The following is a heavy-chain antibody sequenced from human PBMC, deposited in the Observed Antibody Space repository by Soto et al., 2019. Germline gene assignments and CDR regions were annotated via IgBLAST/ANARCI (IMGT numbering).Heavy chain of an antibody. V-gene: IGHV3-30-3*01. CDR1: GFPFSSYA. J-gene: IGHJ4*02. CDR2: ISYDGSYT. Sequence: QVQLVDSGGGVVQPGRSLRLSCAASGFPFSSYAIHWVRQAPGKGLEWVAFISYDGSYTYYADSVRGRFSVSRDNSNNTLDLQMNSLRAEDTAVYYCARSRGGDGYNPLDYWGQGTLVTVSS. CDR3: ARSRGGDGYNPLDY. D-gene: IGHD2-21*01.